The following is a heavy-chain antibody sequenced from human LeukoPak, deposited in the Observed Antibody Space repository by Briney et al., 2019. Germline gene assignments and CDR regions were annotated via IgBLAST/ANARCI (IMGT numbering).Heavy chain of an antibody. CDR1: GYTFTGYY. CDR3: ARGHSYGNYYYYGMDV. V-gene: IGHV1-2*02. CDR2: INPNSGGT. Sequence: ASVKVSCKASGYTFTGYYMHWVRQAPGQGLEWMGWINPNSGGTNYAQKFQGRVTMTRGTSISTAYMELSRLRSDDTAVYYCARGHSYGNYYYYGMDVWGQGTTVTVSS. D-gene: IGHD5-18*01. J-gene: IGHJ6*02.